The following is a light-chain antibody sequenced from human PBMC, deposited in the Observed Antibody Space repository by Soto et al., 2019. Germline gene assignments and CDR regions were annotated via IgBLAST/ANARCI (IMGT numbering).Light chain of an antibody. CDR1: QSISSW. J-gene: IGKJ2*01. CDR3: QQYNSPYT. Sequence: DIQMTQSPSTLSASVGDRVTITCRASQSISSWLAWYQQKPGKAPKLLIYKASSLESGVPSRFSGSGSGTEFTLTISSLQPDDFATYYCQQYNSPYTLGQGPSWRSN. CDR2: KAS. V-gene: IGKV1-5*03.